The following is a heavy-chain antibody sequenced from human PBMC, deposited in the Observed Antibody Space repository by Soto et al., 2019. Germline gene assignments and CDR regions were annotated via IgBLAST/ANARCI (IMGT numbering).Heavy chain of an antibody. CDR1: GFTFTSSA. V-gene: IGHV1-58*01. D-gene: IGHD3-16*01. Sequence: ASVKVSCKASGFTFTSSAVQWVRQARGQRLEWIGWIVVGSGNTNYAQKFQERVTITRDMSTSTAYMELSSLRSEDTAVYYCARGAPPFYNYYMDVWGKGTTVTVSS. CDR2: IVVGSGNT. CDR3: ARGAPPFYNYYMDV. J-gene: IGHJ6*03.